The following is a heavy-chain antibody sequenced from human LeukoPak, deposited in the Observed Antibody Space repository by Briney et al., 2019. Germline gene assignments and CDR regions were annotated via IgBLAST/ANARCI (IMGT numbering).Heavy chain of an antibody. J-gene: IGHJ2*01. CDR3: AREERDGYNYYWYFDL. D-gene: IGHD5-24*01. V-gene: IGHV3-21*01. CDR1: GFTSSTYT. CDR2: ISSSGLYI. Sequence: GGSLRLSCEVSGFTSSTYTMNWVRQAPGKGLEWVSSISSSGLYIYYADSVKGRFTISRDNAKNSLYLQMSSLRAEDTAVYYCAREERDGYNYYWYFDLWGQGTLVTVSS.